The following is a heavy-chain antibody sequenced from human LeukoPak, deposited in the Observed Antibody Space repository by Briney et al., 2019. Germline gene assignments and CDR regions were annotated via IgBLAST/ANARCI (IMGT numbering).Heavy chain of an antibody. Sequence: GGSLRLSCAASGFTFSSYSMNWVRQAPGKGLEWVSSISSSSSYIYYADSVKGRFTISRDNAKNSLYLQMNSLRAEDTAVYYCARDRVPAAIPFDYWGQGTLVTVSS. J-gene: IGHJ4*02. CDR2: ISSSSSYI. CDR1: GFTFSSYS. CDR3: ARDRVPAAIPFDY. V-gene: IGHV3-21*01. D-gene: IGHD2-2*01.